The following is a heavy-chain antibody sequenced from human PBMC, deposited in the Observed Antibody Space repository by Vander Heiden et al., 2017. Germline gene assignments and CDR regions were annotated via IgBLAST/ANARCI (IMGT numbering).Heavy chain of an antibody. J-gene: IGHJ4*02. CDR1: GFTFSSYG. Sequence: QVQLVESGGGVVQPGSSMRLSCAASGFTFSSYGMHWVRQAPGKGLEWVAVISYDGSNKYYADSVKGRFTISRDNSKNTLYLQMNSLRAEDTAVYYCAKTLSATVTPYFDYWGQGTLVTVSS. CDR3: AKTLSATVTPYFDY. D-gene: IGHD4-17*01. CDR2: ISYDGSNK. V-gene: IGHV3-30*18.